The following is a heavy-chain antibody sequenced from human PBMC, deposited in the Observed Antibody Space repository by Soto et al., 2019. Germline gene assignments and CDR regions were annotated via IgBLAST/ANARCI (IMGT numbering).Heavy chain of an antibody. Sequence: SESLSLTCTVSGSSISSYYWSWIRQPPGKGLEWIGYIYYSGSTNYNPSLKSRVTISVDTSKNQFSLKLSSVTAADTAVYYCARGPITIFGVVQNWFDPWGQGTLVTVSS. CDR2: IYYSGST. CDR3: ARGPITIFGVVQNWFDP. V-gene: IGHV4-59*01. D-gene: IGHD3-3*01. J-gene: IGHJ5*02. CDR1: GSSISSYY.